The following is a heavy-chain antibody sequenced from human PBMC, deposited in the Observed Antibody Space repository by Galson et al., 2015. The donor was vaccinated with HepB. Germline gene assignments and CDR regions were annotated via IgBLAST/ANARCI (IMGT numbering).Heavy chain of an antibody. Sequence: SVKVSCRASGGTFSSYAISWVRQAPGQGLEWMGRIIPILGIANYAQKFQGRVTITADKSTSTAYMELSSLRSEDTAVYYCARALGYSGSYRGANYYYYGMDVWGQGTTVTVSS. D-gene: IGHD1-26*01. J-gene: IGHJ6*02. CDR3: ARALGYSGSYRGANYYYYGMDV. CDR2: IIPILGIA. CDR1: GGTFSSYA. V-gene: IGHV1-69*04.